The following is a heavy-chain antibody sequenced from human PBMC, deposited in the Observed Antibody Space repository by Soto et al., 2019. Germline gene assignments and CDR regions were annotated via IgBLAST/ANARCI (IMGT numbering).Heavy chain of an antibody. V-gene: IGHV1-18*01. CDR1: GYTFTSYG. Sequence: GASVKVSCKASGYTFTSYGISWVRQAPGQGLEWMGWISAYNGNTNYAQKLQGRVTMTTDTSTSTAYMELRSLRSDDTAVYYCARALGAAGPSYFDYWGQGTLVTVSS. CDR3: ARALGAAGPSYFDY. J-gene: IGHJ4*02. D-gene: IGHD6-13*01. CDR2: ISAYNGNT.